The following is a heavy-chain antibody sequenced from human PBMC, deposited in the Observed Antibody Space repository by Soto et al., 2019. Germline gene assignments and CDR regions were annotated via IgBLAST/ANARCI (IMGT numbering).Heavy chain of an antibody. J-gene: IGHJ4*02. Sequence: SETLSFTCTVSGGSISSGGYYWSWIRQHPGKGLEWIGYIYYSGSTYYNPSLKSRVTISVDTSKNQFSLKLSSVTAADTAVYYCARTGRYCSGGSCFGQYFDYWGQGTLVTVSS. CDR2: IYYSGST. V-gene: IGHV4-31*03. D-gene: IGHD2-15*01. CDR1: GGSISSGGYY. CDR3: ARTGRYCSGGSCFGQYFDY.